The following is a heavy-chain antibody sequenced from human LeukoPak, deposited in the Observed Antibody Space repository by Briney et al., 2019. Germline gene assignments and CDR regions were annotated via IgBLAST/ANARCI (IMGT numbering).Heavy chain of an antibody. CDR2: ISGGGEST. CDR3: ARRSGRRYEY. V-gene: IGHV3-48*03. Sequence: PGGSLRLSCAASGFTFGSYEMNWVRHAPGRGLEWVSQISGGGESTVYPDAVKGRFTISRDNAKNSLYLQMNSLRVEDTGVYYCARRSGRRYEYWGQGVLVTVSP. CDR1: GFTFGSYE. D-gene: IGHD5-24*01. J-gene: IGHJ4*02.